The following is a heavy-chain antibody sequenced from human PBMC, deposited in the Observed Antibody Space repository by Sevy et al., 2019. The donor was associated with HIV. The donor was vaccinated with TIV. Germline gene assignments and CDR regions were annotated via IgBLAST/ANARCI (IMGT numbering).Heavy chain of an antibody. Sequence: GGSLRLSCTASGFAFTNYYAMHWVRQARGKGLEWVALISYDGSDKFYADSVKGRFTITRDNFKNTLYLQMNGLTTEDTAVYYCARPRANYVDHYFFYAMDVWGQGTTVTVSS. CDR3: ARPRANYVDHYFFYAMDV. CDR2: ISYDGSDK. D-gene: IGHD4-17*01. J-gene: IGHJ6*02. CDR1: GFAFTNYYA. V-gene: IGHV3-30-3*01.